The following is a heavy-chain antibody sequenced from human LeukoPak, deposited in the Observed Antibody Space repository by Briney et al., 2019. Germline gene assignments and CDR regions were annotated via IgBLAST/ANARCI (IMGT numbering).Heavy chain of an antibody. CDR3: ARVGGSWFSDY. J-gene: IGHJ4*02. CDR1: GFTFSSYW. D-gene: IGHD6-13*01. Sequence: GGSLRLSCAASGFTFSSYWMHWVRQGPGKGLVWVSRINSDGRSTSYADSVKGRFTISRDNAKNTLFLQMNSLRADDTAVYYCARVGGSWFSDYWGQGTLVTVSS. V-gene: IGHV3-74*03. CDR2: INSDGRST.